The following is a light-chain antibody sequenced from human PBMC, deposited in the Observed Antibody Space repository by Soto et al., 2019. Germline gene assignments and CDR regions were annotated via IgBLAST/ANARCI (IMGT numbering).Light chain of an antibody. CDR1: SSDVGAYNF. CDR2: EVT. J-gene: IGLJ1*01. Sequence: QSALTQPASVSGSPGQSITISCTGTSSDVGAYNFVSWYQHHPGRAPKLIIYEVTIRPSGVSNRFSGSKSGNTASLTTSGLQAEDEADYYCSSYPTSAPYVFGSGTKV. V-gene: IGLV2-14*01. CDR3: SSYPTSAPYV.